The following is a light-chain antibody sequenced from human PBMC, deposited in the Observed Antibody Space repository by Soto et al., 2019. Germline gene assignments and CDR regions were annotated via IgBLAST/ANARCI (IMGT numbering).Light chain of an antibody. CDR2: KVS. Sequence: DVVMTQSPLSLSVTLGQPASLSCRYSQSLVYSNGVTYLSWFQQRPGQSPRRLIHKVSNRDSGVPVRVRCSESGNEFTLKISRVEAEDVWFDYCMQGPHEPYNFGQGTKREIK. CDR3: MQGPHEPYN. V-gene: IGKV2-30*01. J-gene: IGKJ2*01. CDR1: QSLVYSNGVTY.